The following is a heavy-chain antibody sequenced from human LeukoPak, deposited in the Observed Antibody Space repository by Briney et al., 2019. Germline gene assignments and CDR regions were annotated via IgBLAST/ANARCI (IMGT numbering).Heavy chain of an antibody. CDR2: ISGSGGST. V-gene: IGHV3-23*01. CDR1: GFTFSRYA. CDR3: AKDKRKVIIIGPFDP. Sequence: GGSLRLPCAASGFTFSRYAMSWVRQAPGKGREGVSAISGSGGSTYYADSVKGRSTITINNSKTKLYLQMNSMSPEGTDTYYCAKDKRKVIIIGPFDPWGQGTLVTVSS. J-gene: IGHJ5*02. D-gene: IGHD3-9*01.